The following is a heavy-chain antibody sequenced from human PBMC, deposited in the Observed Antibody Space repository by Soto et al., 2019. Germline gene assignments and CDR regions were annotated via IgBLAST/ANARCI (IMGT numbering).Heavy chain of an antibody. CDR3: ARMPSGVVGGTRSNWFDP. V-gene: IGHV1-8*01. Sequence: QVQLVQSGAEVKQPGASVKVSCKASGYTFTSYDINWVRQATGQGLEWMGWMNPNSGNTGYAQKFQGRATMTRDTYIGTADMELRSLGCEDSAVYDCARMPSGVVGGTRSNWFDPWGQGTLVTVSS. D-gene: IGHD2-15*01. J-gene: IGHJ5*02. CDR1: GYTFTSYD. CDR2: MNPNSGNT.